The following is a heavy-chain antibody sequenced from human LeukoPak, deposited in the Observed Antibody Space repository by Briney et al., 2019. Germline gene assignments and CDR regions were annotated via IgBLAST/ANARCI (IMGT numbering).Heavy chain of an antibody. CDR1: GGTFSSYA. D-gene: IGHD3-22*01. V-gene: IGHV1-69*04. J-gene: IGHJ4*02. Sequence: ASVKVSCKASGGTFSSYAISWVRQAPGQGLEWMGRIIPILGIANYAQKFQGRVTITADKSTSTAYMGLSSLRSEDTAVYYCARDRSSGYYYHYWGQGTLVTVSS. CDR2: IIPILGIA. CDR3: ARDRSSGYYYHY.